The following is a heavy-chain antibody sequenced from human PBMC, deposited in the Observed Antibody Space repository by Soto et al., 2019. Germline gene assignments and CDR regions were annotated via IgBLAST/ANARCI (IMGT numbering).Heavy chain of an antibody. Sequence: PGGSLRLSCAASRFTFSGSAMHWVRQASGKGLEWVGRIRSKANSYATVYASSVKGRFTISRDDSKNTAYLQVNSLKTEDTAMYYCTTQEIVGATGYWGQGTLVTVSS. J-gene: IGHJ4*02. D-gene: IGHD1-26*01. CDR1: RFTFSGSA. CDR3: TTQEIVGATGY. V-gene: IGHV3-73*01. CDR2: IRSKANSYAT.